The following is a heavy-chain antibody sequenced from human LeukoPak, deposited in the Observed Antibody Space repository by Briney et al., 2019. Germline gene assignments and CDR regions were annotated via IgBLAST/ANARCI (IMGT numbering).Heavy chain of an antibody. D-gene: IGHD2-15*01. CDR2: INPSGGST. CDR1: GYTFTSYY. J-gene: IGHJ3*02. V-gene: IGHV1-46*01. Sequence: ASVKVSCKASGYTFTSYYMHWVRQAPGQGLEGVGIINPSGGSTSYAHKFQGRVTMTRDTSTSTVYMELSSLRSEDTAVYYCARGGLVGDAFDIWGQGTMVTVSS. CDR3: ARGGLVGDAFDI.